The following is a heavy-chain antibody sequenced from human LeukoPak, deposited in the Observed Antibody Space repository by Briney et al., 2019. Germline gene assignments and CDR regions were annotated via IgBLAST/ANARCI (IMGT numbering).Heavy chain of an antibody. Sequence: SETLFLTCTVSGGSISSYYWSWIRQPAGKGLEWIGRIYTSGTTNYDPSLKSRVTMSVDTSKNQFSLKLSSVTAADTAVYYCARGGADFGVVTYYFDYWGQGTLVTVSS. J-gene: IGHJ4*02. V-gene: IGHV4-4*07. CDR2: IYTSGTT. D-gene: IGHD3-3*01. CDR1: GGSISSYY. CDR3: ARGGADFGVVTYYFDY.